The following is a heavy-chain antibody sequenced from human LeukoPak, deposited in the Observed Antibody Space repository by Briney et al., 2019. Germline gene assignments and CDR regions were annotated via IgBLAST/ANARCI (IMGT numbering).Heavy chain of an antibody. CDR2: INPNSGGT. J-gene: IGHJ4*02. CDR1: GYTFTDYY. Sequence: ASVKVSCKASGYTFTDYYIHWVRQAPGQGLEWMGWINPNSGGTKFARNFQVRVTMTRDTSIRTAYMELSRLRSDDTAVYYCARANYYGSGKKDLDYWGQGTLVTVSS. D-gene: IGHD3-10*01. V-gene: IGHV1-2*02. CDR3: ARANYYGSGKKDLDY.